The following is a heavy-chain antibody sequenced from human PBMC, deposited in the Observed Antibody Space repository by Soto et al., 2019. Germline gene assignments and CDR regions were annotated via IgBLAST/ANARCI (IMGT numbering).Heavy chain of an antibody. Sequence: PGGSLRLSCAASGFTFSSYGMHWVRQAPGKGLEWVAVIWYDGSNKYYADSVKGRFTISRDNSKNTLYLQMNSLRAEDTAVYYCAREDYYDSSGQGVYFDYWGQGTLVTVSS. CDR1: GFTFSSYG. V-gene: IGHV3-33*01. J-gene: IGHJ4*02. CDR2: IWYDGSNK. CDR3: AREDYYDSSGQGVYFDY. D-gene: IGHD3-22*01.